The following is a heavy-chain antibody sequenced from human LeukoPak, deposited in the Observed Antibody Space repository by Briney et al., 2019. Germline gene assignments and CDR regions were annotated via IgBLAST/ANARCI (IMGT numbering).Heavy chain of an antibody. J-gene: IGHJ4*02. CDR1: GFTFSSYA. V-gene: IGHV3-21*01. D-gene: IGHD1-14*01. CDR2: IDSSGNL. CDR3: ASREPAGI. Sequence: GSLRLSCAASGFTFSSYAMNWVRQAPGKGLEWVSSIDSSGNLYYADSVRGRFTISRDNAKNSLYLQMSSLRAEDTAVYYCASREPAGIWGQGTLVTVSS.